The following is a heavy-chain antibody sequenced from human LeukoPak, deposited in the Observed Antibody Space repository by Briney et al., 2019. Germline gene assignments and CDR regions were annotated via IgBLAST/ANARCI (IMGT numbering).Heavy chain of an antibody. CDR2: INSDGSST. D-gene: IGHD6-19*01. CDR3: GREVAVAGNWFDP. J-gene: IGHJ5*02. Sequence: GGSLRLSCAASGFTFSSYWMHWVRQAPGKGLVWVSRINSDGSSTSYADSVKGRFTISRDNAKNTLYLQMNSLRAEDTAVYYCGREVAVAGNWFDPWGQGTLVTVSS. CDR1: GFTFSSYW. V-gene: IGHV3-74*01.